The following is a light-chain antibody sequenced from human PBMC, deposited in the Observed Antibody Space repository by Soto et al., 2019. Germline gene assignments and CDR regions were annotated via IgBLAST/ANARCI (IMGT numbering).Light chain of an antibody. Sequence: SYELTQPPSVSVSPGQTASITCSGDKLGDKYACWYQQRPGQSPVLVIYHDTKRPSGIPERFSGSNSGNTATLTISGTQAIDEADYYCQAWDSTTVVFGGGTKLTVL. CDR1: KLGDKY. V-gene: IGLV3-1*01. CDR2: HDT. J-gene: IGLJ2*01. CDR3: QAWDSTTVV.